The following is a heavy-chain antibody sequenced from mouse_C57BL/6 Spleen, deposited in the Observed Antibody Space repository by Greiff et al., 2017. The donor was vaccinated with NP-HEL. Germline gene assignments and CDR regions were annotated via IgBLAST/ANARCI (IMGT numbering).Heavy chain of an antibody. Sequence: QVQLQQPGAELVRPGPSVKLSCKASGYTFTSYWMHWVKQRPGQGLEWIGVIDPSDSYTNYNQKFKGKATLTVDTSSSTAYMQLSSLTSEDSAVYYCARSNAYWYFDVWGTGTTVTVSS. CDR2: IDPSDSYT. CDR3: ARSNAYWYFDV. J-gene: IGHJ1*03. CDR1: GYTFTSYW. V-gene: IGHV1-59*01. D-gene: IGHD4-1*01.